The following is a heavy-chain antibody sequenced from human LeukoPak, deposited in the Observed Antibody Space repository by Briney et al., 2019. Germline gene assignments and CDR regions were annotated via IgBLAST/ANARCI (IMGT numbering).Heavy chain of an antibody. D-gene: IGHD1-26*01. Sequence: GGSLRLSCAASGFTFSSYAMSWVRQAPGKGLEWVSAISSGGDTYYADSVKGRFTISRDNSKNTLYLQMNSLRAEDTAVYYCAKDYLREVDYWGQGTLVSVSS. J-gene: IGHJ4*02. CDR1: GFTFSSYA. V-gene: IGHV3-23*01. CDR2: ISSGGDT. CDR3: AKDYLREVDY.